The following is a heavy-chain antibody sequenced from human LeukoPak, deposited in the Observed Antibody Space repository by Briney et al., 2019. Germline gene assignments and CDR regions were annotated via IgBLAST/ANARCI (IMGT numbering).Heavy chain of an antibody. D-gene: IGHD3-22*01. V-gene: IGHV4-38-2*01. Sequence: SENLSRTSAGSDYSISSGNYWRWIPQPPLQWLEWIGSVYHSGSTHYRPSLKSRVTISVDTSKNQFSLKLSSVTAADTAVYYCARNDSSGYFDYWGQGTLVTVSS. CDR1: DYSISSGNY. CDR3: ARNDSSGYFDY. J-gene: IGHJ4*02. CDR2: VYHSGST.